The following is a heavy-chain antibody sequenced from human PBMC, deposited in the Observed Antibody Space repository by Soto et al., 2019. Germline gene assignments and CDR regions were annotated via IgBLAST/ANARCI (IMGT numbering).Heavy chain of an antibody. J-gene: IGHJ4*02. Sequence: SETLSLTCTVSGGFVISGSYYWSWIRQPPGKGLEWIGYIYYSGSTNYNPSLKSRVTISLDTSKNQFSLELSSVTAADTAVYYCASLSRWRFDYWGQGTLVTVSS. D-gene: IGHD3-16*01. V-gene: IGHV4-61*01. CDR1: GGFVISGSYY. CDR2: IYYSGST. CDR3: ASLSRWRFDY.